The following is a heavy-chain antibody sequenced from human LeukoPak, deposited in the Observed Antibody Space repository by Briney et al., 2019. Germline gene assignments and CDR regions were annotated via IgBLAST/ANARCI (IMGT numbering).Heavy chain of an antibody. CDR1: GFTFSSYS. Sequence: GGSLRLSCAASGFTFSSYSMNWVRQAPGKGLEWVSSITGSSTNIYYADSLKGRFTISRDDAKNSLYLQMNSLRAEDTAVYFCAREIIGGASFLDYWGQGTLVTVSS. D-gene: IGHD1-26*01. V-gene: IGHV3-21*06. CDR3: AREIIGGASFLDY. J-gene: IGHJ4*02. CDR2: ITGSSTNI.